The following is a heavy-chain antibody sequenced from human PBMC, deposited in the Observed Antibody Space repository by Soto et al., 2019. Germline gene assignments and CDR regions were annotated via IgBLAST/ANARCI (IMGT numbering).Heavy chain of an antibody. CDR1: GFTFSSYG. Sequence: QVQLVESGGGVVQPGRSLRLSCAASGFTFSSYGMHWVRQAPGKGLEWVAVISYDGSNKYYADSVKGRFTISRDNSKNTLYLQMNSLRAEDTAVYYCAKGGPMVRGPRGYFDYGGQGTLVTVSS. D-gene: IGHD3-10*01. V-gene: IGHV3-30*18. CDR2: ISYDGSNK. CDR3: AKGGPMVRGPRGYFDY. J-gene: IGHJ4*02.